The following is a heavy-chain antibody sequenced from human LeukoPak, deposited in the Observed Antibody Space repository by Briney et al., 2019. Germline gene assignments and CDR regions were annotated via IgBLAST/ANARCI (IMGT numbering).Heavy chain of an antibody. V-gene: IGHV4-34*01. CDR2: INHSGST. D-gene: IGHD6-6*01. J-gene: IGHJ4*02. CDR3: ARREYSSSSGYFDY. Sequence: PSETLSLTCTVSGVSITTYYWSWIRQPPGKGLEWIGEINHSGSTNYNPSLKSRVTISVDTSKNQFSLKLSSVTAADTAVYYCARREYSSSSGYFDYWGQGTLVTVSS. CDR1: GVSITTYY.